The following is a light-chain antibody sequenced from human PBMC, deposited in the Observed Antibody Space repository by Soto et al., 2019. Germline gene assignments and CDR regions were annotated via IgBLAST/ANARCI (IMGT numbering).Light chain of an antibody. CDR1: SSDVGVYNY. V-gene: IGLV2-14*01. CDR3: SSYTSSSDPYV. CDR2: DVS. Sequence: QSALTQPASVSGSPGQSITISCTGTSSDVGVYNYVSWYQQHPGKVPKLMIYDVSNRPSGVSNGFSGSKSGNTASLTISGLQAEDEADYYCSSYTSSSDPYVFGTGTKVTVL. J-gene: IGLJ1*01.